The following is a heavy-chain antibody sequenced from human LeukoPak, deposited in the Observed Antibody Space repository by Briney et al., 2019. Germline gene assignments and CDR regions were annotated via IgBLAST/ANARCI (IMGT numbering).Heavy chain of an antibody. CDR2: ISAYNGNT. D-gene: IGHD6-13*01. Sequence: ASVKVSCKASGYTFTSYGISWVRQAPGQGLEWMGRISAYNGNTNYAQKLQGRVTMTTDTSTSTAYMELRSLRSDDAAVYSCARDSQPYSSSPYYIDVWGKGTMVTVSS. CDR3: ARDSQPYSSSPYYIDV. J-gene: IGHJ6*03. V-gene: IGHV1-18*01. CDR1: GYTFTSYG.